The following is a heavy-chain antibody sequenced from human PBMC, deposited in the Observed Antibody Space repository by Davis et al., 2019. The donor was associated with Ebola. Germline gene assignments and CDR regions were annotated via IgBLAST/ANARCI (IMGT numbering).Heavy chain of an antibody. CDR1: GFTFSSYA. CDR3: AHSVAADY. Sequence: ESLKISCAASGFTFSSYAMSWVRQAPGKGLEWVSAISGSGGSTYYADSVKGRFTISRDNSKNTLYLQMNSLRAEDTAVYYCAHSVAADYWGQGTLVTVSS. D-gene: IGHD6-19*01. V-gene: IGHV3-23*01. J-gene: IGHJ4*02. CDR2: ISGSGGST.